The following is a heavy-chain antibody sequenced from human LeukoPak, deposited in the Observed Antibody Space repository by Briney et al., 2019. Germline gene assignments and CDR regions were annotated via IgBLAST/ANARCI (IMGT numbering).Heavy chain of an antibody. J-gene: IGHJ4*02. V-gene: IGHV1-8*01. Sequence: ASVKVSCKASGYTFTSYDINWVRQATRQGLEWMGWMNPNSGNTGYAQKFQGRVTMTRNTSISIAYMELSSLRSEDTAVYYCARGSRTMVRGVPLYYFDYWGQGTLVTVSS. CDR3: ARGSRTMVRGVPLYYFDY. CDR2: MNPNSGNT. CDR1: GYTFTSYD. D-gene: IGHD3-10*01.